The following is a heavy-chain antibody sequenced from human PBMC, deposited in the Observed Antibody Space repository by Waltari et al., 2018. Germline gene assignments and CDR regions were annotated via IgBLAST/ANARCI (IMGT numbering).Heavy chain of an antibody. CDR3: AGNYYCSSTSCPRDWFDP. J-gene: IGHJ5*02. CDR1: GGSFSGYY. D-gene: IGHD2-2*01. CDR2: INHSGST. Sequence: QVQLQQWGAGLLKPSETLSLTCAVYGGSFSGYYWSWIRQPPGKGLEWIGEINHSGSTNYNPSLKSRVTISVDTSKNQFSLKLSSVTAADTAVYYCAGNYYCSSTSCPRDWFDPWGQGTLVTVSS. V-gene: IGHV4-34*01.